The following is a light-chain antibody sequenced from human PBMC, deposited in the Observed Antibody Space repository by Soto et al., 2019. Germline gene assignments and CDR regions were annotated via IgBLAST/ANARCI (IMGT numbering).Light chain of an antibody. CDR3: SSYTTSSKYV. CDR2: EVS. V-gene: IGLV2-14*01. CDR1: SSDVGSYNF. J-gene: IGLJ1*01. Sequence: QSVLTQPASVSGSPGQSITISCTGTSSDVGSYNFVPWYQHLPGKAPKLMIYEVSSRPSGVSDRFSGSKSGNTASLTISGLQAEDEAAYYCSSYTTSSKYVFGTGTKVTVL.